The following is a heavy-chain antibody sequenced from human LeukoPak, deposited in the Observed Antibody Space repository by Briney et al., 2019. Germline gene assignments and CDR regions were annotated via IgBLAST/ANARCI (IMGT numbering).Heavy chain of an antibody. J-gene: IGHJ5*02. Sequence: GASVKVSCKASGGTFSSYAISWVRQAPGQGLEWMGRIIPILGIANYAQKFQGRVTITADKSTSTAYMELSSLRSEDTAVYYCARGGQYCSGGSCPDWFDPWGQGTLVTVSS. D-gene: IGHD2-15*01. CDR2: IIPILGIA. V-gene: IGHV1-69*04. CDR1: GGTFSSYA. CDR3: ARGGQYCSGGSCPDWFDP.